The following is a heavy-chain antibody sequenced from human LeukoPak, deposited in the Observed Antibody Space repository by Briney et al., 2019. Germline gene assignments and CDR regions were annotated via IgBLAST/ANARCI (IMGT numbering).Heavy chain of an antibody. D-gene: IGHD6-13*01. CDR1: GGSISSSNW. CDR3: ARVSIAAAHGFDY. V-gene: IGHV4-4*02. J-gene: IGHJ4*02. CDR2: IYHSGST. Sequence: PSETLSLTCAVSGGSISSSNWWSWVRQPPGKGLEWIGEIYHSGSTNYNPSLKSRVTISVDTSKNQFSLKLSSVTAADTAVYYCARVSIAAAHGFDYWGQGTLVTVSS.